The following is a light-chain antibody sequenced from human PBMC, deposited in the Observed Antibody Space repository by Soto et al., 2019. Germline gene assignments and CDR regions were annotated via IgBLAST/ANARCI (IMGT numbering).Light chain of an antibody. CDR3: AAWDDSLSGPDVV. V-gene: IGLV1-47*01. J-gene: IGLJ2*01. CDR2: RNN. Sequence: QSVLTQPPSASGTPGQRVTISCSGSSSNIGSNYVYWYQQLPGTAPKLLIYRNNQRPSGVPDRFSGSKSGTSASLAISGLRSEDEADYYCAAWDDSLSGPDVVFGGGTNSPS. CDR1: SSNIGSNY.